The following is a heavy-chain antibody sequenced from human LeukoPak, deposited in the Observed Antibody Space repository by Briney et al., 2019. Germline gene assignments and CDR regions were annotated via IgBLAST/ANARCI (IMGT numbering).Heavy chain of an antibody. CDR1: GFTFSGFW. Sequence: PGGSLRLSCVASGFTFSGFWMSWVRQAPGKGLGWVANIKQDGSEKYYVDSVKGRFTISRDNAKNSLYLQMNSLRAEDTAVYYCARQYGSGSYSYYDYWGQGTLVTVSS. CDR3: ARQYGSGSYSYYDY. J-gene: IGHJ4*02. CDR2: IKQDGSEK. D-gene: IGHD3-10*01. V-gene: IGHV3-7*01.